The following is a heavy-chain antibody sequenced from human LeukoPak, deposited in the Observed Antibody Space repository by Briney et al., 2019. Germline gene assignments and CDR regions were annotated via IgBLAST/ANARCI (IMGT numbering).Heavy chain of an antibody. Sequence: PSETLSLTCSVSGDSISSSSYLWVWIRQPPGKGLEWIGSIYYSGSTYYNPSLMSRVTISIDTSKNQFSLRLSSVTAADTAMYFCGFSEGDFWGQGALVTVSS. V-gene: IGHV4-39*07. CDR3: GFSEGDF. CDR1: GDSISSSSYL. CDR2: IYYSGST. D-gene: IGHD6-25*01. J-gene: IGHJ4*02.